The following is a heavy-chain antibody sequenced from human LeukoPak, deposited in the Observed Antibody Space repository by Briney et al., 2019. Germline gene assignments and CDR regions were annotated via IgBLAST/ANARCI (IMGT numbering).Heavy chain of an antibody. V-gene: IGHV4-59*11. J-gene: IGHJ4*02. D-gene: IGHD1-1*01. CDR1: GGSISSHY. Sequence: SETLSLTCTVSGGSISSHYWSWIRRPPGKGLEWIGYIHYSGSMNHNPALKSRVTISVDTSKNQFSLKLTSVTAADTAVYYCARGSTGAWDYWGQGTLVTVSS. CDR3: ARGSTGAWDY. CDR2: IHYSGSM.